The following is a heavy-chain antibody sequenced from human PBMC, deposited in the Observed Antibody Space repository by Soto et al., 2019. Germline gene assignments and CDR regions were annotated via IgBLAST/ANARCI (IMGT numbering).Heavy chain of an antibody. D-gene: IGHD6-6*01. V-gene: IGHV3-23*01. CDR2: ISGSGGST. CDR3: AKEARPTKYSSSSENYYYGMDV. CDR1: GFTFSSYA. Sequence: GGSLRLSCAASGFTFSSYAMSWVRQAPGKGLEWVSAISGSGGSTYYADSVKGRFTISRDNSENTLYLQMNSLRAEDTAVYYCAKEARPTKYSSSSENYYYGMDVWGQGTTVTVSS. J-gene: IGHJ6*02.